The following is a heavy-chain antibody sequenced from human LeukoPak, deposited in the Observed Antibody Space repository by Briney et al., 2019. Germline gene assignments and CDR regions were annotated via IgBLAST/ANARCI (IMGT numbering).Heavy chain of an antibody. D-gene: IGHD3-16*02. J-gene: IGHJ4*02. Sequence: GGSLRLSCAASGFTFSSYGMHWVRQAPGKGLEWVAFIRYDGSNKYYADSVKGRFTISRDNSKNTLYLQMNSLRAEDTAVYYCAKDQGFVTTFGGVIDYFDYWGQGTLVTVSS. CDR3: AKDQGFVTTFGGVIDYFDY. CDR2: IRYDGSNK. V-gene: IGHV3-30*02. CDR1: GFTFSSYG.